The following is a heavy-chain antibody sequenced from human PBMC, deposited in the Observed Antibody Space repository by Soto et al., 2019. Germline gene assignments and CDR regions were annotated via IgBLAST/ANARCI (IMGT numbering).Heavy chain of an antibody. CDR2: ICYSGST. D-gene: IGHD1-1*01. J-gene: IGHJ4*02. V-gene: IGHV4-59*01. CDR1: GGSISSYY. CDR3: ARLATRYYFDY. Sequence: SETLSLTGAVSGGSISSYYWRWIRQPTGKGLEWIGYICYSGSTNYNPSLKSRVTISVDTSKNQFSLKMSSVTAAVTAVYYCARLATRYYFDYWGQGTLVTVSS.